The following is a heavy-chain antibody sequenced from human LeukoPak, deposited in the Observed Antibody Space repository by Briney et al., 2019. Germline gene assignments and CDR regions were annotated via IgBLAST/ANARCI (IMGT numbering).Heavy chain of an antibody. CDR3: ARSSSGVYIQ. J-gene: IGHJ4*02. V-gene: IGHV3-74*01. CDR1: GFTFSNYY. CDR2: ISGDGSSI. Sequence: PGGSLRLSCVASGFTFSNYYMHWVRQVPGKGPVWVSRISGDGSSILYADSVKGRFTISRDNAKNSLCVQMNSLRADDSAVYYCARSSSGVYIQWGQGTLVTVSS. D-gene: IGHD2-15*01.